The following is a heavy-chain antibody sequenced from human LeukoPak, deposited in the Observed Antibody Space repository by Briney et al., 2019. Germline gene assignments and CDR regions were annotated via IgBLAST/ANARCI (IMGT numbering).Heavy chain of an antibody. CDR3: ARHRILDPSGNCGGDCYPDAFDI. Sequence: PSETLSLTCTVSGGSISSGDYYWSWIRQPPGKGLEWIGYIYYSGSTNYNPSLKSRVTISVDTAKNQFSLKLSSVTAADTAVYYCARHRILDPSGNCGGDCYPDAFDIWGQGTMVTVSS. CDR1: GGSISSGDYY. V-gene: IGHV4-61*08. J-gene: IGHJ3*02. D-gene: IGHD2-21*02. CDR2: IYYSGST.